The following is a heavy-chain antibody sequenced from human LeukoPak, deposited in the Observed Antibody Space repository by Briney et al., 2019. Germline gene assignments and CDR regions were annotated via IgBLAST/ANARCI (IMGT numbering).Heavy chain of an antibody. V-gene: IGHV3-7*05. D-gene: IGHD3/OR15-3a*01. CDR3: ARDLFGLDAL. CDR1: GFTFSRYW. CDR2: IEPDGSEK. J-gene: IGHJ2*01. Sequence: GGSLRLSCAASGFTFSRYWMTWVRQAPGRGLEWVANIEPDGSEKYYVDSVKGRFTISRDNAKNSLYLQMNSLRAEGTAVYYCARDLFGLDALWGRGTLVTVSS.